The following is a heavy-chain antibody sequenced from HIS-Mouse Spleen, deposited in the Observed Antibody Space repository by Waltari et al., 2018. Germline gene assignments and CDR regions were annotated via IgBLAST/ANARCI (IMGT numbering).Heavy chain of an antibody. CDR3: ARTGALDAFDI. CDR2: ISYSGST. D-gene: IGHD1-1*01. Sequence: QVQLQESGPGLVKPSQTLSLTCTVSGGSISSGGYYWSWIRRYPGKGLEWIGYISYSGSTYYNLSLQSRVTISLVPSKNQFFLKLSSGTAADTAMYYCARTGALDAFDIWGQGTMVTVPS. V-gene: IGHV4-31*03. J-gene: IGHJ3*02. CDR1: GGSISSGGYY.